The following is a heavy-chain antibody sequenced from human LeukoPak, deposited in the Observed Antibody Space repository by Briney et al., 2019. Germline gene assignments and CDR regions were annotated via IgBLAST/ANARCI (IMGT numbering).Heavy chain of an antibody. Sequence: SETLSLTCTVSGGSISSNNYYWSWIRQPPGKGLEWIGYIYYSGSTKYNPSLKSRVTISVDTSKNQFSLRLSSVTAADTAVYYCARYRGKTTVSSLDWFDPWGQGTLVTVSS. CDR1: GGSISSNNYY. J-gene: IGHJ5*02. D-gene: IGHD4-11*01. CDR3: ARYRGKTTVSSLDWFDP. CDR2: IYYSGST. V-gene: IGHV4-61*01.